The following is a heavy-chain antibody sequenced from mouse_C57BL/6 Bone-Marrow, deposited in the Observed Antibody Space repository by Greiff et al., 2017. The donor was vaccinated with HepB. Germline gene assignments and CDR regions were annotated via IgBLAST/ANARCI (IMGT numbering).Heavy chain of an antibody. CDR2: IDPEDGDT. V-gene: IGHV14-1*01. D-gene: IGHD1-1*01. CDR1: GFNIKDYY. J-gene: IGHJ2*01. Sequence: LQLQQSGAELVRPGASVKLSCTASGFNIKDYYMHWVKQRPEQGLEWIGRIDPEDGDTEYAPKFQGKATMTADTSSNTAYLQLSSLTCEDTAVYYCTTWILRYTYYVDYWGQGNTLTVSS. CDR3: TTWILRYTYYVDY.